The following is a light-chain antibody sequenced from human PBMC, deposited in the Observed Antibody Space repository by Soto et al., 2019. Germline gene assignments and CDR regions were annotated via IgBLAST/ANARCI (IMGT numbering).Light chain of an antibody. J-gene: IGLJ2*01. V-gene: IGLV2-14*01. Sequence: QSALTQPASVSGSPGQSITISCTGTSSDVGGYNYVSWYQQHPAKAPKLMIYDVSNRPSGVSNRFSGSKSGNTASLTISGLQAEDEADYYCSSYTSSTTVVFGGGTKLPVL. CDR2: DVS. CDR1: SSDVGGYNY. CDR3: SSYTSSTTVV.